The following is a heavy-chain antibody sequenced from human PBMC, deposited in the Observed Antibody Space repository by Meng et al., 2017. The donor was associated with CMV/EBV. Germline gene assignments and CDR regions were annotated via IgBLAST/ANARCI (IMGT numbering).Heavy chain of an antibody. V-gene: IGHV1-69*05. J-gene: IGHJ3*02. CDR3: ARTPQIAAAGGQYAFDI. Sequence: SVKVSCKASGGTFSSYAISWVRQAPGQGLEWMGGIIPIFGTANYAQKFQGRVTITTDESTSTAYMELSSLRSEDTAVYYCARTPQIAAAGGQYAFDIRGQGTMVTVSS. D-gene: IGHD6-13*01. CDR1: GGTFSSYA. CDR2: IIPIFGTA.